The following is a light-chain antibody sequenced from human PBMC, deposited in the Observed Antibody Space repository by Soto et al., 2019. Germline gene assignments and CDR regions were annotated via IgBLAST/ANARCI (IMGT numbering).Light chain of an antibody. V-gene: IGKV3-11*01. CDR2: GAS. J-gene: IGKJ5*01. CDR3: QQRSNWPPIT. Sequence: EIVLTQSPATLSLSPGERATLSCRASQTVSSNLAWYQQKPGQAPRLLIYGASTRATGVPARFSGSGFGTDFTLTISSLEPEDAAVYYCQQRSNWPPITFGQGTRLEIK. CDR1: QTVSSN.